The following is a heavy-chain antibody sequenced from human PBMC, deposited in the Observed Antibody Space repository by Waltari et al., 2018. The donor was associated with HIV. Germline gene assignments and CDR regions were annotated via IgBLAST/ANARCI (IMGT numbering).Heavy chain of an antibody. V-gene: IGHV1-2*06. D-gene: IGHD4-4*01. Sequence: QVQLVQSGAEVKKPGASVTVSCKASGYTFTGYYMHWLRQAPGQGLEWMGRINPNSGGTNNAQQFQGRVTMTRDTSISTAYMELSRLRSDDTAVYYCAREGARMTTMIYYYYGMDVWGQGTTVTVSS. CDR1: GYTFTGYY. CDR3: AREGARMTTMIYYYYGMDV. CDR2: INPNSGGT. J-gene: IGHJ6*02.